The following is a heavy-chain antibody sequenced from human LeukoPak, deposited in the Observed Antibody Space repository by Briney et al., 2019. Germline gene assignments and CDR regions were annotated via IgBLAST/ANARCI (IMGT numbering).Heavy chain of an antibody. CDR3: ARALHLDY. CDR1: GGSFSGYY. CDR2: INHSGST. D-gene: IGHD5-24*01. Sequence: SETLSLTCAVYGGSFSGYYWSWIRQPPGKGLEWIGEINHSGSTNYKPSLKSRVTISVDTSKNQFSLKLSSVTAADTAVYYCARALHLDYWGQGTLVTVSS. V-gene: IGHV4-34*01. J-gene: IGHJ4*02.